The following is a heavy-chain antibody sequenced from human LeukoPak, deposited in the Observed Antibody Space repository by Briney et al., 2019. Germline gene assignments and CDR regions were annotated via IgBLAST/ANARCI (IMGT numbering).Heavy chain of an antibody. V-gene: IGHV4-39*07. J-gene: IGHJ4*02. CDR2: IYYSGST. CDR1: GGSINSNSYY. D-gene: IGHD4-23*01. CDR3: ATASTVVNFFDY. Sequence: SEALSLTCTVSGGSINSNSYYWGWIRQPAGKGLKWIGSIYYSGSTYYNPSLKSRVTISVDTSKNQFSLKLSSVAAADTAVYYCATASTVVNFFDYWGQGTLVTVSS.